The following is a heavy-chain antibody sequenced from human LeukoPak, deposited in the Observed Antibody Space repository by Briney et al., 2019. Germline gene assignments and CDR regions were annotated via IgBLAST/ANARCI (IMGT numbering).Heavy chain of an antibody. D-gene: IGHD3-22*01. CDR2: ISPSGGST. Sequence: GASVKVSCKASGYTFTSYYMHWVRQAPGQGLEWMGIISPSGGSTSYAQKFQGRVTMTRDTSTSTVYMELSSLRSEDTAVYYCARSGQKYYYDSSGYYRYWGQGTLVTVSS. V-gene: IGHV1-46*01. CDR1: GYTFTSYY. J-gene: IGHJ4*02. CDR3: ARSGQKYYYDSSGYYRY.